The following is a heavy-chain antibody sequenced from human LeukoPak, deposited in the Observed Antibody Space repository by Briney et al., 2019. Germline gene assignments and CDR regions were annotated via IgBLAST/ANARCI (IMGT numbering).Heavy chain of an antibody. V-gene: IGHV4-34*01. CDR2: INHSGST. J-gene: IGHJ4*02. Sequence: PSETLSLTCAVYGGSFSGYYWSWIRQPPGKGLEWIGEINHSGSTNYNPSLKSRVTISVDTSKNQFSLKLSSVTAADTAVYYCARGGRDRNYWGQGTLVTVSS. CDR1: GGSFSGYY. D-gene: IGHD3-10*01. CDR3: ARGGRDRNY.